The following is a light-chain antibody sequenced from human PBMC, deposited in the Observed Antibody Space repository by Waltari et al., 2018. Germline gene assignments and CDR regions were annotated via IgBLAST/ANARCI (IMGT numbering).Light chain of an antibody. CDR3: QQRSNWPYT. Sequence: EIVLPQSPATLSLSPGERATLSCRASQTVRSYLAWYQQRPGQTPRLLIFDASSRATGISAKFSSSGSGTDFTLTVSNLEPEDFAVYYCQQRSNWPYTFGQGTRVEIK. V-gene: IGKV3-11*01. J-gene: IGKJ2*01. CDR1: QTVRSY. CDR2: DAS.